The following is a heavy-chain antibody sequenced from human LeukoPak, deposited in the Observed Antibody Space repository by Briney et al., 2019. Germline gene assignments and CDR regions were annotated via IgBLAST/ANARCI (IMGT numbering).Heavy chain of an antibody. CDR1: GGSISTSLYY. J-gene: IGHJ4*02. D-gene: IGHD3-9*01. Sequence: SETLSLTCTVSGGSISTSLYYWGWIRQPPGKGLEWIGSIYYSGSTYYNPSLKSRVTISVDTSKNQFSLKLSSVTAADTAVYYCARHRAYYDILTGYYPEYYFDYWGQGTLVTVSS. V-gene: IGHV4-39*01. CDR2: IYYSGST. CDR3: ARHRAYYDILTGYYPEYYFDY.